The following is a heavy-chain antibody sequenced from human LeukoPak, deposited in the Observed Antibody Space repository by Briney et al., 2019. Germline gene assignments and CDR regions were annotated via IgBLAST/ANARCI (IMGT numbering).Heavy chain of an antibody. Sequence: SCKASGYTFTSYDINWVRQATGKGLEWVAVISYDGSNKYYADSVKGRFTISRDNSKSTLFLQMNSLRAEDTAVYYCATDLRGSSWAFYFDYWGQGTLVTVSS. CDR3: ATDLRGSSWAFYFDY. D-gene: IGHD1-26*01. CDR1: GYTFTSYD. CDR2: ISYDGSNK. J-gene: IGHJ4*02. V-gene: IGHV3-30*04.